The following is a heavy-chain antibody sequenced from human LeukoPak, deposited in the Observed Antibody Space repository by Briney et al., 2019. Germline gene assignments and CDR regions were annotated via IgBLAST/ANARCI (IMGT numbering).Heavy chain of an antibody. V-gene: IGHV2-5*02. CDR2: IYWDDDK. CDR1: GFSLSTNGVG. D-gene: IGHD3-16*01. J-gene: IGHJ4*02. CDR3: AHINAWGSYSLFDY. Sequence: SGPTLVNPTQTLTLTCTFSGFSLSTNGVGVGRIRQPPGKALEWLALIYWDDDKRYSPSLKSRLTITRDTSRNRVGLTMTNMDPVDAGTYYCAHINAWGSYSLFDYWGQGTLVTVSS.